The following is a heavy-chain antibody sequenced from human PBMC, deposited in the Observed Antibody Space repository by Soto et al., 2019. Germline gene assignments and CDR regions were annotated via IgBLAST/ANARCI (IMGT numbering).Heavy chain of an antibody. J-gene: IGHJ4*02. CDR3: ARELVRAAAGTDY. V-gene: IGHV3-7*01. CDR2: IKQDGSEK. D-gene: IGHD6-13*01. Sequence: DVQLVESGGGLVLPGGSLRLSCAASGFTFSSYWMSWVRQAPGKGLEWVANIKQDGSEKYYVDSVKGRFTISRDNAKNSLYLQMNSLRAEDTAVYYCARELVRAAAGTDYWGQGTLVTVSS. CDR1: GFTFSSYW.